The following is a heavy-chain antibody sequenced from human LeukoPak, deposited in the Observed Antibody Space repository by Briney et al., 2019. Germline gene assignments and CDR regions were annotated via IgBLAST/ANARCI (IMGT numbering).Heavy chain of an antibody. V-gene: IGHV3-30*02. Sequence: GGSLRLSCAASGFTFTSYNMNWVRQAPGKGLEWVAYIQYDRTNEQYAHSVKGRFRISRDNSNNILYLQMNSLRTEDTAVYYCAKDRCSNGIGCYYYYMEVWGKGTTVTISS. J-gene: IGHJ6*03. CDR2: IQYDRTNE. CDR3: AKDRCSNGIGCYYYYMEV. CDR1: GFTFTSYN. D-gene: IGHD2-8*01.